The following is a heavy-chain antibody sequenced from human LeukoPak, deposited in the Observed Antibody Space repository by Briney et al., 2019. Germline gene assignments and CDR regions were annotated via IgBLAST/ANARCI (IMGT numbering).Heavy chain of an antibody. CDR3: ARSEQLVRTVDY. D-gene: IGHD6-6*01. J-gene: IGHJ4*02. CDR2: IYYSGST. Sequence: SETLSLTCAVSGGSISSHYWSWIRQPPGKGLEWIGYIYYSGSTNYNPSLQSRVTISVDTSKNQFSLKLSSVTAADSAVYYCARSEQLVRTVDYWGQGTLVTVSS. V-gene: IGHV4-59*11. CDR1: GGSISSHY.